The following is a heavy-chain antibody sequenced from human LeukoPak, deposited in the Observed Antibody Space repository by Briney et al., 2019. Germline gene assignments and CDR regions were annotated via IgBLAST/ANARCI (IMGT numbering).Heavy chain of an antibody. V-gene: IGHV3-53*01. D-gene: IGHD2-21*02. Sequence: GGSLRLSCAASGVTVSSNYMSWVRQAPGKGLEWVSVIYSGGSTYYADSVKGRFTISRDNSKNTLYLQMNSLRAEDTAVYYCARGDGKDNWFDPWGQGTLVTVSS. J-gene: IGHJ5*02. CDR1: GVTVSSNY. CDR2: IYSGGST. CDR3: ARGDGKDNWFDP.